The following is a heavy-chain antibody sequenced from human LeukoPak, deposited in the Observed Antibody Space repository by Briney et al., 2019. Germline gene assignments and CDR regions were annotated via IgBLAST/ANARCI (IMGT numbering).Heavy chain of an antibody. Sequence: GGSLRLSCAASGFTVSSNYMSWVRQAPGKGLEWASVIYSGGSTYYADSVKGRFTISRDNSKNTLYLQMNSLRAEDTAVYYCARDHKAYYYDGSGYYLDYWGQGTLVTVSS. D-gene: IGHD3-22*01. V-gene: IGHV3-53*01. CDR3: ARDHKAYYYDGSGYYLDY. J-gene: IGHJ4*02. CDR2: IYSGGST. CDR1: GFTVSSNY.